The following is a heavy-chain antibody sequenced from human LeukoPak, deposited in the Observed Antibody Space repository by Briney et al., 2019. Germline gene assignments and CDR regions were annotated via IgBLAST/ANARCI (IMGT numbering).Heavy chain of an antibody. CDR1: GFTFSSYA. CDR2: ISYDGSNK. V-gene: IGHV3-30*04. Sequence: TGGSLGLSCAVSGFTFSSYAMHWVRQAPGKGLEWVAVISYDGSNKYYADSVKGRFTISRDNSKNTLYLQMNSLRAEDTAVYYCARGPGYCSGGSCNRRGAFDIWGQGTMVTVSS. CDR3: ARGPGYCSGGSCNRRGAFDI. J-gene: IGHJ3*02. D-gene: IGHD2-15*01.